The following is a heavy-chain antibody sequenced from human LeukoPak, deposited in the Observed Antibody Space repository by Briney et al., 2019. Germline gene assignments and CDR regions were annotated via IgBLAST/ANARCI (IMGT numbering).Heavy chain of an antibody. CDR2: IWYDGSNK. Sequence: GGSLRLSCAASGFTFSSYGMHWVRQAPGKGLEWVAVIWYDGSNKYYADSVKGRFTISRDNSKNTLYLQMNSLRAEDTAVYYCAKEYDNNWFDPWGQGTLVTVSS. V-gene: IGHV3-30*02. J-gene: IGHJ5*02. D-gene: IGHD2-8*01. CDR1: GFTFSSYG. CDR3: AKEYDNNWFDP.